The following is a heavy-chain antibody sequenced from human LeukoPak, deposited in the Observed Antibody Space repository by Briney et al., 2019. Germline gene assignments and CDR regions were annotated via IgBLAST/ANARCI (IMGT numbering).Heavy chain of an antibody. CDR2: ISGSGGST. J-gene: IGHJ4*02. D-gene: IGHD6-19*01. CDR1: GFTYSSYA. V-gene: IGHV3-23*01. CDR3: AKDLAVAGNGLDY. Sequence: GGSLRLSCAASGFTYSSYAMSWVRQAPGKGLEWVSAISGSGGSTYYADSVKGRFTISRDNSKNTLYLQMNSLRAEDTAVYYCAKDLAVAGNGLDYWGQGTLVTVSS.